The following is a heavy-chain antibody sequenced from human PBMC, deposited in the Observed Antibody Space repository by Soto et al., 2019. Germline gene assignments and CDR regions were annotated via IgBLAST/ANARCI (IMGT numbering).Heavy chain of an antibody. CDR2: IIPIFGTA. CDR3: ARGCTIFGVVTEVGYFDY. J-gene: IGHJ4*02. Sequence: QVQLVQSGAEVKKPGSSVKVSCKASGGTFSSYAISWVRQAPGQGLEWMGGIIPIFGTANYAQKFQGRVTITADESTSTAYMELSSLRSEDTAVYYCARGCTIFGVVTEVGYFDYWGQGTLVTVSS. V-gene: IGHV1-69*01. CDR1: GGTFSSYA. D-gene: IGHD3-3*01.